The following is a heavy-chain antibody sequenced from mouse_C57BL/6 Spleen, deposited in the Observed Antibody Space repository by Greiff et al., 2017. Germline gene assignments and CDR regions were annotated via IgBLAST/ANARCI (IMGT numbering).Heavy chain of an antibody. J-gene: IGHJ3*01. Sequence: VQLQQSGAELVRPGASVTLSCKASGYTFTDYEMHWVKQTPVHGLEWIGAIDPETGGTAYNQKFKGKAILTADKSSSTAYMELRSLTSEDSAVYYCTRGGYYGNLLWFAYWGQGTLVTVSA. D-gene: IGHD2-1*01. CDR1: GYTFTDYE. V-gene: IGHV1-15*01. CDR3: TRGGYYGNLLWFAY. CDR2: IDPETGGT.